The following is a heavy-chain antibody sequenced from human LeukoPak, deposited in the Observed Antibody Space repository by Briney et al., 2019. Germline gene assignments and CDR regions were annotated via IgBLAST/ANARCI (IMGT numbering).Heavy chain of an antibody. CDR2: ISGSGGST. V-gene: IGHV3-23*01. D-gene: IGHD2-2*02. J-gene: IGHJ4*02. CDR1: GFTFSSYA. Sequence: GGSLRLSCAASGFTFSSYAMSWVRQAPGKGLEWVSAISGSGGSTYYADSVKGRFTTSRDNSKNTLYLQMNSLRAEDTAVYYCAKMRQYQLLYGVDYWGQGTLVTVCS. CDR3: AKMRQYQLLYGVDY.